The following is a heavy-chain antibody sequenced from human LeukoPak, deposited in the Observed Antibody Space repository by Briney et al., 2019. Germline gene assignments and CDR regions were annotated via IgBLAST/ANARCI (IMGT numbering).Heavy chain of an antibody. CDR2: ISTSSSFI. Sequence: PGGSLRPSCAASGFIFSTYSMSWVRQAPGKGLEWVSSISTSSSFIYYADSVKGRFTISRDNAKNSLYLQMNSLRAEDTAVYYCARPGDYGDFDYWGQGTLVTVSS. D-gene: IGHD4-17*01. J-gene: IGHJ4*02. CDR1: GFIFSTYS. V-gene: IGHV3-21*01. CDR3: ARPGDYGDFDY.